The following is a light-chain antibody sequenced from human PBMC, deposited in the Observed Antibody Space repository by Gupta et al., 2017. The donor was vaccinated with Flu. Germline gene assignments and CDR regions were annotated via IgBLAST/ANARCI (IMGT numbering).Light chain of an antibody. CDR2: EDT. CDR3: CSYAGVSGAYVV. V-gene: IGLV2-23*01. J-gene: IGLJ2*01. Sequence: QSALTQPASVSGSPGQSITISCTGTRSDVGIQNVVYWYQQHPGKAPKLMIYEDTKRPSGISPRFSGSKSGNTASLTISGLQAEDEAHYHCCSYAGVSGAYVVFGGGTKLTVL. CDR1: RSDVGIQNV.